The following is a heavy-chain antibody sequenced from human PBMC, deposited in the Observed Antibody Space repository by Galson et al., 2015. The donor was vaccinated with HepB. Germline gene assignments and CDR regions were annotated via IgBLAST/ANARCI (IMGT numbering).Heavy chain of an antibody. J-gene: IGHJ4*02. CDR1: GFTFSTYS. V-gene: IGHV3-21*06. D-gene: IGHD3-22*01. CDR2: VSSSSIYK. Sequence: SLRLSCAASGFTFSTYSLNWVRQAPGKGLEWVSAVSSSSIYKYYADSVKGRLTISRDNAKSSLYVQMNNLRVEDTAVYYCARGRGDIGGYYAFDYWGKGALVTVSP. CDR3: ARGRGDIGGYYAFDY.